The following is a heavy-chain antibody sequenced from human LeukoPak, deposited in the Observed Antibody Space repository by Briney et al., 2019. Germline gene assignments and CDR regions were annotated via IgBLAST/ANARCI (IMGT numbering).Heavy chain of an antibody. Sequence: GGSLRLSCAASGFTFSSYAIRWGRQAPGKGLEWGSAISGSGGSTYYADSVKGRFTISRDNSKNTLYLQMNSLRAENTAVYYCAKDRTAAAAHYGMDGWSKGTTATVSS. J-gene: IGHJ6*04. D-gene: IGHD6-13*01. CDR2: ISGSGGST. V-gene: IGHV3-23*01. CDR1: GFTFSSYA. CDR3: AKDRTAAAAHYGMDG.